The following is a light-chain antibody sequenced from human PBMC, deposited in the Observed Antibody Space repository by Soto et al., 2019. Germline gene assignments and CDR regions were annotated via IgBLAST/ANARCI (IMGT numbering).Light chain of an antibody. J-gene: IGKJ4*01. CDR3: QQYDNLALT. V-gene: IGKV1-33*01. Sequence: DIQMTQSPSSLSASVGDIVTITCQASQDISNYLNWYQQKPGKAPKLLIYDASNLETGVPSRFSGSGSGTDFTFTISSLQSEEIATYYCQQYDNLALTFGGGTKVEIK. CDR2: DAS. CDR1: QDISNY.